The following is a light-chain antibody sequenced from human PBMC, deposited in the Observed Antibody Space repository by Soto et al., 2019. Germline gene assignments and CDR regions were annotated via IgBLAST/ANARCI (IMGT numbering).Light chain of an antibody. V-gene: IGKV3-15*01. CDR3: QQYAYWWA. CDR1: QNIENH. CDR2: GAS. J-gene: IGKJ1*01. Sequence: EIVMTQSPATLSVSPGERATLSCRASQNIENHLAWYQQTPGQAPRLLIHGASTRATGIPTRFSGSGSGTEFTLTISSLQSEDFAVYYCQQYAYWWAFGQGTKVEIK.